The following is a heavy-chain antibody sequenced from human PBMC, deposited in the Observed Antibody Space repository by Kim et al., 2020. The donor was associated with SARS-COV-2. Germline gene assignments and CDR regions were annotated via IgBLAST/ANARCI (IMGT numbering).Heavy chain of an antibody. CDR3: AKGISAYHHFDY. V-gene: IGHV3-23*01. CDR1: GFTFISYG. CDR2: ISGGGGIT. J-gene: IGHJ4*02. D-gene: IGHD2-2*01. Sequence: GGSLRLSCAASGFTFISYGMNWVRQAPGKGLEWVSEISGGGGITYYADSVQGRFTISRDTSNNTVFLQMHNLRAEDTAVYYCAKGISAYHHFDYWGQGILVTVSS.